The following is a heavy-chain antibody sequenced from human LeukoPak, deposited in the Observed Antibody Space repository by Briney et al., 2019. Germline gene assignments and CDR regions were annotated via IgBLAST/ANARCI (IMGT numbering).Heavy chain of an antibody. D-gene: IGHD1-26*01. CDR1: GGSFSGYY. Sequence: SETLSLTCAVYGGSFSGYYWSWIRQPPGKGLEWIGEINHSGSTNYNPSLKSRVTISVDTSKNQFSLKLSSVTAADTAVYYCARHLYGGSYYGLYYFDYWGQGTLVTVSS. CDR3: ARHLYGGSYYGLYYFDY. V-gene: IGHV4-34*01. CDR2: INHSGST. J-gene: IGHJ4*02.